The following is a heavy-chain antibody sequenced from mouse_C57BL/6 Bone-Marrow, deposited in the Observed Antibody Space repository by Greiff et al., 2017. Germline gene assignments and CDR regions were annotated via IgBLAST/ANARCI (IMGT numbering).Heavy chain of an antibody. CDR1: GYTFTDYY. J-gene: IGHJ4*01. CDR2: INPNNGGT. V-gene: IGHV1-26*01. CDR3: AIRRAMDY. Sequence: EVQLQQSGPELVKPGASVKISCKASGYTFTDYYMNWVKQSHGKSLEWIGDINPNNGGTSYNQKFKGKATLTVDKSSSTAYMELRSLTSEDSAVYYCAIRRAMDYWGQGTSVTVSS. D-gene: IGHD1-1*01.